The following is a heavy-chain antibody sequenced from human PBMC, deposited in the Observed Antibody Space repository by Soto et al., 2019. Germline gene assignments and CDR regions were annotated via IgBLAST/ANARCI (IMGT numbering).Heavy chain of an antibody. CDR1: GGSISSSSYY. D-gene: IGHD2-2*01. J-gene: IGHJ6*02. CDR2: IYYSGST. Sequence: QLQLQESGPGLVKPSETLSLTCTVSGGSISSSSYYWGWIRQPPGKGLEWIGSIYYSGSTYYNPSLKSRVTISVDTSKNQFSLKLSSVTAADTAVYYCARARCYERCGMDVWGQGTTVTVSS. CDR3: ARARCYERCGMDV. V-gene: IGHV4-39*01.